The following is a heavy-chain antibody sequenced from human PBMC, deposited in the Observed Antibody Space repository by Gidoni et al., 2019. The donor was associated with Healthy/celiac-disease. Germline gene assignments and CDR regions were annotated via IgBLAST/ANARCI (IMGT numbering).Heavy chain of an antibody. CDR1: GYTFTGYY. CDR3: ARDDFSAYSSSWYGVY. CDR2: INPNSGGT. J-gene: IGHJ4*02. D-gene: IGHD6-13*01. Sequence: QVQLVQSGAEVKKPGASVKVSCKASGYTFTGYYMHWVRQAPGQGLEWMGWINPNSGGTNYAQKFQGRVTMTRDTSISTAYMELSRLRSDDTAVYYCARDDFSAYSSSWYGVYWGQGTLVTVSS. V-gene: IGHV1-2*02.